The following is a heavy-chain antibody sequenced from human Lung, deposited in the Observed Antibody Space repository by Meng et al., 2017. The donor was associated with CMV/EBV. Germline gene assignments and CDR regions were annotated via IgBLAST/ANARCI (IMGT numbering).Heavy chain of an antibody. CDR3: ARDNNGGPDY. V-gene: IGHV1-2*02. J-gene: IGHJ4*02. Sequence: ASXXVSCKASGYTFTAHYFHWVRQAPGQGLEWMGWIQPHRGDTNYAQQFQGRVTLTRDRSINTGYMELTRLTSDDTAVYYCARDNNGGPDYWVQGTLVTVSS. CDR2: IQPHRGDT. CDR1: GYTFTAHY. D-gene: IGHD7-27*01.